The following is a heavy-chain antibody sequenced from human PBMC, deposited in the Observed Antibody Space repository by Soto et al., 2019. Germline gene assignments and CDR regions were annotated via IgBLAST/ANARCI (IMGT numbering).Heavy chain of an antibody. J-gene: IGHJ4*02. Sequence: GGSLRLSCAASGFTFSGAAMHWVRQASGKGLEWVGRIRRKATSHATAYAASVKGKFTISRDDSKNTAYLQMNSLKTGDTAVYYCSRQYSSGSGAELDYWGQGTLVTVSS. CDR1: GFTFSGAA. D-gene: IGHD6-19*01. CDR2: IRRKATSHAT. V-gene: IGHV3-73*01. CDR3: SRQYSSGSGAELDY.